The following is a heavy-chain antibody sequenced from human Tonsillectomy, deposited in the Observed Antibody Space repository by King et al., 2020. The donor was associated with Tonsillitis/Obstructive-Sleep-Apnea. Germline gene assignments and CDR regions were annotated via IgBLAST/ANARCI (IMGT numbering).Heavy chain of an antibody. Sequence: QLVESGPEVKKPGTSVKVSCKASGFTFTSSAVQWVRQARGQRLEWIGWIVVGSGNTNYAQKFQERVTITRDMSTSTAYMELGSLRSEDTAVYYCAATTGTTGGWYFDLWGRGTLVTVSS. D-gene: IGHD4-17*01. CDR2: IVVGSGNT. J-gene: IGHJ2*01. V-gene: IGHV1-58*01. CDR1: GFTFTSSA. CDR3: AATTGTTGGWYFDL.